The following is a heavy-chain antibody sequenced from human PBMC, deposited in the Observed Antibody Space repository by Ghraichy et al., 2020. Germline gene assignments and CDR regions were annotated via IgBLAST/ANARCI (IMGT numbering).Heavy chain of an antibody. CDR3: VKAGSSSWYALGY. V-gene: IGHV3-64D*06. CDR1: GFTFSSYA. Sequence: GVLRLSCSASGFTFSSYAMHWVRQAPGKGLEYVSAISSNGGSTYYADSVKGRFTISRDNSKNTLYLQMSSLRAEDTAVYYCVKAGSSSWYALGYWGQGTLVTVSS. D-gene: IGHD6-13*01. CDR2: ISSNGGST. J-gene: IGHJ4*02.